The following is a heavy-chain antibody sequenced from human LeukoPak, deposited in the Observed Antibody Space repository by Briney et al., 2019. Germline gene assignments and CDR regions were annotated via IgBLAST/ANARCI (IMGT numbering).Heavy chain of an antibody. V-gene: IGHV3-30*02. CDR3: AGDRSYCGGDCHDAFDI. Sequence: GGSLRLSCAASGFTFSSYGMHWVRQAPGKGLEWVAFIRYNGSNKYYADSVKGRFTISRDNSKNTLYLQMNSLRAEDTAVYYCAGDRSYCGGDCHDAFDIWGQGTMVTVSS. D-gene: IGHD2-21*02. CDR1: GFTFSSYG. J-gene: IGHJ3*02. CDR2: IRYNGSNK.